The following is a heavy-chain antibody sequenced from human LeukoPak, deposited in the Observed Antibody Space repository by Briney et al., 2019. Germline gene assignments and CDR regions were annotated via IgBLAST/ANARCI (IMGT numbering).Heavy chain of an antibody. CDR1: GGSISSYY. CDR2: IYTSGST. V-gene: IGHV4-4*09. CDR3: ARASTGTTSLFDY. D-gene: IGHD1-1*01. Sequence: SETLSLTCTVSGGSISSYYWSWIRQPPGKGLEWIGYIYTSGSTNYNPSLRSRVTISVDTSKNQFSLKLSSVTAADTAVYYCARASTGTTSLFDYWGQGTLVTVSS. J-gene: IGHJ4*02.